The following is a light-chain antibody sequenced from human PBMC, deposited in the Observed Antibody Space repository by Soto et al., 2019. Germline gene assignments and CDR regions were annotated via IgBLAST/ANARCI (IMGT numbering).Light chain of an antibody. CDR2: GAS. J-gene: IGKJ3*01. V-gene: IGKV3-20*01. CDR3: QQYHNWPPT. Sequence: DIVMTQSPGTLSLSPGERATLSCRASQSISSNYLAWYQQKPGQSPRLLIYGASSRATGIPDRFSGRGSGTDFTLTISRLEPEDFAVYCCQQYHNWPPTFGPGTKVDIK. CDR1: QSISSNY.